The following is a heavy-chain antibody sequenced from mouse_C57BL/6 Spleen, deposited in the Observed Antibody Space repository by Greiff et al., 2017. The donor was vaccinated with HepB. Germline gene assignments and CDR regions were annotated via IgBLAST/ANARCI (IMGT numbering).Heavy chain of an antibody. J-gene: IGHJ2*01. CDR3: TGETGTSYFDY. CDR2: IRLKSDNYAT. V-gene: IGHV6-3*01. D-gene: IGHD4-1*01. Sequence: EVKLMESGGGLVQPGGSMKLSCVASGFTFSNYWMNWVRQSPEKGLEWVAQIRLKSDNYATHYAESVKGRFTISRDDSKSSVYLQMNNLRAEDTGIYYCTGETGTSYFDYWGQGTTLTVSS. CDR1: GFTFSNYW.